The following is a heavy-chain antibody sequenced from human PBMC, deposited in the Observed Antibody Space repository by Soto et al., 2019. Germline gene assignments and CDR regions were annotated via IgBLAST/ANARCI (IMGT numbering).Heavy chain of an antibody. CDR1: GFTFGNFW. Sequence: EVQLVESGGGLVQPGNSLRLSCAASGFTFGNFWMHWVRQPPGKGLMWVSRIKNDGSSTSYADSVKGRFTISRDNAKNTLYLQMNSLRAEDTAVYYCARAMTRDTFYDVLTSRSDVDYWGQGTLVTVSS. CDR2: IKNDGSST. D-gene: IGHD3-9*01. V-gene: IGHV3-74*01. J-gene: IGHJ4*02. CDR3: ARAMTRDTFYDVLTSRSDVDY.